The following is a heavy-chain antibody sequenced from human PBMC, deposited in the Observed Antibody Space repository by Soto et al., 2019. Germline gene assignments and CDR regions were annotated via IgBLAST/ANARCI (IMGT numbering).Heavy chain of an antibody. Sequence: QVQLVQSGAEVKKPGSSVKVSCKASGGTLSSYVISWVRQAPGQGLEWMGGIIPIFGTANYAQKFQGRVTITADESTSTAYMELSSLRSEDTAVYYCARDDCSGGSCYSENYYYGMDVWGQGTTVTVSS. V-gene: IGHV1-69*01. CDR1: GGTLSSYV. CDR2: IIPIFGTA. D-gene: IGHD2-15*01. J-gene: IGHJ6*02. CDR3: ARDDCSGGSCYSENYYYGMDV.